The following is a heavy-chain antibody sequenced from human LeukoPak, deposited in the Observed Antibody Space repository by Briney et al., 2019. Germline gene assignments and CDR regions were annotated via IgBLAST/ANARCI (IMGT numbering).Heavy chain of an antibody. CDR2: ISVSGGST. Sequence: GGSLRLSCAASGFTFSSFAMSWVRHAPGEGLEWVSAISVSGGSTNYADSVKGRFTIYRGNPKNTPYLQMDSRRAEAPAFYTWAKSYNDISGYSTFDYCG. CDR1: GFTFSSFA. CDR3: AKSYNDISGYSTFDY. J-gene: IGHJ4*01. D-gene: IGHD3-22*01. V-gene: IGHV3-23*01.